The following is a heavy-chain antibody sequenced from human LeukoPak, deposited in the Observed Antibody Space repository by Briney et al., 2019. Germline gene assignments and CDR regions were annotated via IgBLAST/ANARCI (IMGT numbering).Heavy chain of an antibody. V-gene: IGHV4-39*02. CDR2: IYDSEST. Sequence: SETLSLTCTVSGGSIRSSYYYWGWIRQPPGKGLEWIGSIYDSESTYYNPSLKSRVTISVDTSKNQFSLKLNSVTAADAAVYYCARDKEQQLGGLDPWGQGTLVTVSS. CDR3: ARDKEQQLGGLDP. CDR1: GGSIRSSYYY. J-gene: IGHJ5*02. D-gene: IGHD6-13*01.